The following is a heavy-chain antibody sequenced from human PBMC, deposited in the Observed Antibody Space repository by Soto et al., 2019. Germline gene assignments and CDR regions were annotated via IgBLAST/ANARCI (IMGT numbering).Heavy chain of an antibody. J-gene: IGHJ6*04. D-gene: IGHD6-13*01. V-gene: IGHV1-69*13. CDR2: IIPIFGTA. Sequence: FSVQVSCKASGGTFSSYAISWVRQAPGQGLEWMGGIIPIFGTANYAQKFQGRVTITADESTSTAYMELSSLRSEDTAVYYCARALIAVAGNLEYCYFGMDGSGKGSTVTV. CDR3: ARALIAVAGNLEYCYFGMDG. CDR1: GGTFSSYA.